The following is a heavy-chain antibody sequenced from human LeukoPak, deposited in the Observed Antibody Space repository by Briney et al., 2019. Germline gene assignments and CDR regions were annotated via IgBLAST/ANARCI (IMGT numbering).Heavy chain of an antibody. CDR2: ISWNSGNI. D-gene: IGHD5-12*01. CDR1: GFIFNDYA. CDR3: VKDSFRWLPRDFDY. J-gene: IGHJ4*02. V-gene: IGHV3-9*01. Sequence: GGSLRLSCAASGFIFNDYAMHWVRHAPGKGLEWVSGISWNSGNIGYADSVKGRFTISRDNAKNSLYLQMNSLRAEDTALYYCVKDSFRWLPRDFDYWGQGTLVTVSS.